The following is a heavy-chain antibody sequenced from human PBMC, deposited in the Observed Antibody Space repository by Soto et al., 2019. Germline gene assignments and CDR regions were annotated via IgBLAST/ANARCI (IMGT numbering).Heavy chain of an antibody. J-gene: IGHJ4*02. Sequence: QVQLVQSGAEVKKPGSSVKVSCKASGGTFSSYAISWVRQAPGQGLEWMGGIIPIFGTANYAQKFQGRVTITADESTSTAYMELSSLRSEDTAVYYCEMSPPYSYGPYYFDYWGQGTLVTVSS. CDR2: IIPIFGTA. CDR1: GGTFSSYA. D-gene: IGHD5-18*01. CDR3: EMSPPYSYGPYYFDY. V-gene: IGHV1-69*12.